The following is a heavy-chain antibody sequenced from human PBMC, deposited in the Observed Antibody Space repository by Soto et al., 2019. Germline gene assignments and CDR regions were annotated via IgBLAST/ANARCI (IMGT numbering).Heavy chain of an antibody. J-gene: IGHJ6*02. CDR2: INDQGSSP. CDR1: GFTFINYW. D-gene: IGHD6-13*01. CDR3: AKDRSWVGSSWYEGASNDYYYGMDV. V-gene: IGHV3-74*01. Sequence: PGGSLRLSCAASGFTFINYWMHWVRQAPGKGLVWVSRINDQGSSPTYADSVKGRFTISRDNSKNTLYLQMNSLRAEDTAVYYCAKDRSWVGSSWYEGASNDYYYGMDVWGQGTTVTVSS.